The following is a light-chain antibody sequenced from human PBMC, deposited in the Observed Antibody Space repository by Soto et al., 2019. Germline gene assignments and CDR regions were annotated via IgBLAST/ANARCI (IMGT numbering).Light chain of an antibody. V-gene: IGLV2-14*01. CDR1: SGDIGVYHF. CDR2: DDN. Sequence: QSVLTQPASVSGSPGQSIPISCSGTSGDIGVYHFVSWYQQHPGKAPKLMIYDDNPRPSGVSDRFSGSKSGNTPSLTISGLQAEDEAHYYCSSYATSTVFGGGTKLTVL. J-gene: IGLJ2*01. CDR3: SSYATSTV.